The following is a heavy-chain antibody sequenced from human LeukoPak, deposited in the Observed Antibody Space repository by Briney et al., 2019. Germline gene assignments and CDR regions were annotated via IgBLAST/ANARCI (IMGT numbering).Heavy chain of an antibody. D-gene: IGHD2-2*01. V-gene: IGHV1-69*01. CDR3: ARGVGYCSSISCYATDAFDI. CDR2: IIPIFGTA. J-gene: IGHJ3*02. Sequence: AASVKVSCKASGGTFSSYAISWVRQAPGQGLEWMGGIIPIFGTANYAQKFQGRVTITADESTSTAYMELSSLRSEDTAVYYCARGVGYCSSISCYATDAFDIWGQGTMVTVSS. CDR1: GGTFSSYA.